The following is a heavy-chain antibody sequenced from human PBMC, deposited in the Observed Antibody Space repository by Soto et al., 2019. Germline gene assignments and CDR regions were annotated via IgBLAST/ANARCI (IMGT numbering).Heavy chain of an antibody. Sequence: SEPLSLTCTVSGGFTSSDNYWIWSRQPPGKGLERICHINYRGKTAYNPSIKSRLAISIDTSKNLFSLKLSSVTAADTAVYFGAIDGGESSDGLYDLDSSAQGSIVTVSS. D-gene: IGHD3-16*01. V-gene: IGHV4-30-4*01. CDR1: GGFTSSDNY. J-gene: IGHJ4*02. CDR3: AIDGGESSDGLYDLDS. CDR2: INYRGKT.